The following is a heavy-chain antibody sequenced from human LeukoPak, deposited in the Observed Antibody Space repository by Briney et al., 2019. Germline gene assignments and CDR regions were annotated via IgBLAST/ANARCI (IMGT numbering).Heavy chain of an antibody. Sequence: GGPLRLSCAASGFTFSSYGMHWVRQAPGKGLEWVAVIWFDGSNKYYADSVKGRFTVSRDNSKNTMDLQMNSLRAEDTAVYYCAREQYGSDDALDIWGQGTMVTVSS. CDR3: AREQYGSDDALDI. D-gene: IGHD4-17*01. CDR1: GFTFSSYG. CDR2: IWFDGSNK. J-gene: IGHJ3*02. V-gene: IGHV3-33*01.